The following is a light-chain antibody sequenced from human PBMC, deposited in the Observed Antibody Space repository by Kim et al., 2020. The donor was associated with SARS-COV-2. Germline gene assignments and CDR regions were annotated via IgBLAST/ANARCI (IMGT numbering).Light chain of an antibody. CDR3: AAWDDSLNGYV. V-gene: IGLV1-44*01. CDR1: SSNIGSNT. CDR2: NNN. J-gene: IGLJ1*01. Sequence: GQRLTISCSESSSNIGSNTESWYQQLPGTAPKLLIYNNNQRPSGVPDRFSGSKSGTSASLAISGLQSEDEADYYCAAWDDSLNGYVFGTGTKVTVL.